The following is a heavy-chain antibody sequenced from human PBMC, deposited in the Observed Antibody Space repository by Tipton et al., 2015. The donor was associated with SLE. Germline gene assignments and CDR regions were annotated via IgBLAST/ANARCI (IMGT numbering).Heavy chain of an antibody. CDR2: MSYSGST. J-gene: IGHJ4*01. Sequence: TLSLTCTVSGGSISSDDYYWTWIRQHPGKGLEWIGHMSYSGSTYYNPSLKSRITISVDTSKNHFSLKLSSVTAADTAVYYCARGCGVGYVFFFHWGHGTLFSVSS. D-gene: IGHD5-12*01. CDR3: ARGCGVGYVFFFH. V-gene: IGHV4-31*03. CDR1: GGSISSDDYY.